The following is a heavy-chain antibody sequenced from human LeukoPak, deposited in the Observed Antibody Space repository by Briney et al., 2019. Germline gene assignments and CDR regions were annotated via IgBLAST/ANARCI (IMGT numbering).Heavy chain of an antibody. CDR2: IIPILGIA. Sequence: SVKVSCKASGGTFSSYAISWVRQAPGQGLEWMGRIIPILGIANYAQKFQGRVTITADKSTSTAYMELSSLRSEDTAVYYCARDGRFLEWLSSRFDYWGQGTLVTVSS. V-gene: IGHV1-69*04. CDR1: GGTFSSYA. D-gene: IGHD3-3*01. J-gene: IGHJ4*02. CDR3: ARDGRFLEWLSSRFDY.